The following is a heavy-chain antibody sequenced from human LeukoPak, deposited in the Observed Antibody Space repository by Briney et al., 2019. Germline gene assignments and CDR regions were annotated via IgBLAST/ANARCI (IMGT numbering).Heavy chain of an antibody. J-gene: IGHJ5*02. Sequence: ASVKVSCKASGYTFTGYYMHWVRQAPGQGLEWMGWINPNSGGTNYAQKFQGRVTMTRDTSISTAYMELNWLRSDDTAVYYCARDRPPSGSYNHNWFDPWGQGTLVTVSS. D-gene: IGHD1-26*01. CDR2: INPNSGGT. V-gene: IGHV1-2*02. CDR3: ARDRPPSGSYNHNWFDP. CDR1: GYTFTGYY.